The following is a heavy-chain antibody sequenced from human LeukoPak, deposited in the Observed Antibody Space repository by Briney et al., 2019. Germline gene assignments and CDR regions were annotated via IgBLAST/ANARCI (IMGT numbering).Heavy chain of an antibody. J-gene: IGHJ5*02. CDR3: ARVLPYDILTSNWFDP. D-gene: IGHD3-9*01. CDR1: GYTCTSYG. V-gene: IGHV1-18*04. Sequence: ASVKVSCKASGYTCTSYGISWVRQAPGQGLEWMGWISAYNGNTNYAQKLQGRVTMTTDTSTSTAYMELRSLRSDDTAVYYCARVLPYDILTSNWFDPWGQGTLVTVSS. CDR2: ISAYNGNT.